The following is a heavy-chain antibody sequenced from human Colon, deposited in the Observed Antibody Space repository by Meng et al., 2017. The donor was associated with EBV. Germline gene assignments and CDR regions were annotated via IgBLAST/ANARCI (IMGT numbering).Heavy chain of an antibody. CDR2: IGTAYDT. J-gene: IGHJ4*02. D-gene: IGHD3-10*01. Sequence: EVQLVESGGGLVQPGGSLRLSCAASGLTFSSHDMHWVRQAPGKGLEWVAGIGTAYDTYYSHSVKGRFTISRENAKNSLYLQMNSLRAGDTAVYYCARGIPIFRGVISPIDYWGQGTLVTVSS. V-gene: IGHV3-13*01. CDR1: GLTFSSHD. CDR3: ARGIPIFRGVISPIDY.